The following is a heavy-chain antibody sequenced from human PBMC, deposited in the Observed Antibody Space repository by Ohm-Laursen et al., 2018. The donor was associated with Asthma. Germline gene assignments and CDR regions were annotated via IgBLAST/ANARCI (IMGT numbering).Heavy chain of an antibody. D-gene: IGHD5-24*01. V-gene: IGHV3-9*01. CDR3: AKDIKVTSGYNYPYYYYYGMDV. J-gene: IGHJ6*02. Sequence: SLRLSCTAPGFTFDDYAMNWVRQAPGKGLEWVSGISCNSGSIVYADSVKGRFTISRDNAKNSLYLQMNSLRAEDTALYYCAKDIKVTSGYNYPYYYYYGMDVWGQGTTVTVSS. CDR1: GFTFDDYA. CDR2: ISCNSGSI.